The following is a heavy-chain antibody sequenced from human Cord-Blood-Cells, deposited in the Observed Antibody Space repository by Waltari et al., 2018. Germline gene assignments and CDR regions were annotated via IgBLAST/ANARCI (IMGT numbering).Heavy chain of an antibody. CDR2: ISWNSGSI. CDR3: AKDPDY. CDR1: GFTFDAYA. J-gene: IGHJ4*02. V-gene: IGHV3-9*01. Sequence: EVQLVPSGGGLVQPGRSLRLSYAESGFTFDAYAIHWVRQAPGKGLEWVSGISWNSGSIGYADSVKGRFTISRDNAKNSLYLQMNSLRAEDTALYYCAKDPDYWGQGTLVTVSS.